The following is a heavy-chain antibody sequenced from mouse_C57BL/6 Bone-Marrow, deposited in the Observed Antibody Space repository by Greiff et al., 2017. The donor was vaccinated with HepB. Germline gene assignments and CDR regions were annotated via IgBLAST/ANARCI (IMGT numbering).Heavy chain of an antibody. Sequence: EVQLQQSGPELVKPGASVKISCKASGYTFTDYNMDWVKQSHGKSLEWIGDINPNNGGTSYNQKFKGKATLTVDKSSSTAYMELRSLTSEDSAVYYCARGVITTVVATWDMDYWGQGTTLTVSS. J-gene: IGHJ2*01. CDR3: ARGVITTVVATWDMDY. V-gene: IGHV1-26*01. CDR1: GYTFTDYN. D-gene: IGHD1-1*01. CDR2: INPNNGGT.